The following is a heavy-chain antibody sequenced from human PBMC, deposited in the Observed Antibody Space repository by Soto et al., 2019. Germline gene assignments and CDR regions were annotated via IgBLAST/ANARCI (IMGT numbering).Heavy chain of an antibody. CDR2: IKYDGAEK. V-gene: IGHV3-7*05. Sequence: GGATRLSCAASGLTFSDYWMNWVRQAPGKGLEWVASIKYDGAEKSYVDSVKGRFTISRDNPKNSVYLQMASLRAEDTAVYYCARDGVAPGLYFDHWGQGTPVTVS. D-gene: IGHD3-10*01. CDR1: GLTFSDYW. CDR3: ARDGVAPGLYFDH. J-gene: IGHJ4*02.